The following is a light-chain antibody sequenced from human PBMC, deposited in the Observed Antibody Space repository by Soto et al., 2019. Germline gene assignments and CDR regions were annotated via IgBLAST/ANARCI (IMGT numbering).Light chain of an antibody. CDR2: AAS. Sequence: DIQLTQSPSFLSASVRDRVTITCRASQGISTYLAWYQQKPGKAPTLLIYAASTLQSGVPSRFSGSGSGTEFTLTISSLQPEDFATYYCQQLNTYPRTFGQGTKLEIK. CDR3: QQLNTYPRT. J-gene: IGKJ1*01. V-gene: IGKV1-9*01. CDR1: QGISTY.